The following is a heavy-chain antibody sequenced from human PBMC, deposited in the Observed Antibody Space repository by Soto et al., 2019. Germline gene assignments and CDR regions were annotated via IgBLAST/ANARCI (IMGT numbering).Heavy chain of an antibody. J-gene: IGHJ4*02. V-gene: IGHV3-33*01. CDR3: ARWGGSRSSGYYIDH. D-gene: IGHD3-10*01. Sequence: VQLVESGGGVVQPGRSLRLSCAASGYVFNHYGLHWVRQAPGKGLEWLTLTSYDGSNKQYADSVKGRFTISRDDSKNTVYLQMNSLRVDYTAVYYGARWGGSRSSGYYIDHWGQGTLVTVSS. CDR2: TSYDGSNK. CDR1: GYVFNHYG.